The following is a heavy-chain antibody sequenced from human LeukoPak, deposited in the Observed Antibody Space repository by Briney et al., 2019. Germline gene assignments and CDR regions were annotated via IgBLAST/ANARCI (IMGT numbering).Heavy chain of an antibody. V-gene: IGHV1-46*01. Sequence: ASVKVSCKASGYTFTSYYMHWVRQAPGQGLEWMGIINPSGGSTSYAQKFQGRVTMTTDTSTSTAYMELRSLRSEDTAVYYCARGEVATTAYYYYGMDVWGQGTTVTVSS. J-gene: IGHJ6*02. CDR1: GYTFTSYY. CDR3: ARGEVATTAYYYYGMDV. CDR2: INPSGGST. D-gene: IGHD5-12*01.